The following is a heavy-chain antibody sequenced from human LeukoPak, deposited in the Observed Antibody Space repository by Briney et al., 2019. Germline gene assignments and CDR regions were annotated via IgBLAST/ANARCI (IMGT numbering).Heavy chain of an antibody. J-gene: IGHJ5*02. V-gene: IGHV1-69*04. CDR1: RGTLSSYA. D-gene: IGHD1-14*01. CDR3: ARGPGTYNWFDP. CDR2: IIPILGIA. Sequence: GASVKVSCKASRGTLSSYAISWVRQAPGQGLAWMGRIIPILGIANYAQKFQGRVTISADKSTSTAYMELSSLRSEDTAVYCCARGPGTYNWFDPWGQGTLVTVSS.